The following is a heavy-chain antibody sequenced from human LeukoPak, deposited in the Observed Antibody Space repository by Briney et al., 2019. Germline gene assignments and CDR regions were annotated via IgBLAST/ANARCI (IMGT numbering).Heavy chain of an antibody. Sequence: PGGTLRLSCAASGFTFSSHGINWVRQAPGKGLEWVSGISPSGSISYYADSVKGRFTISRDTSKNTLYLQMNSLRAEDTAVYYCATDYDILTGYTFDYWGQGTLVTVSS. CDR3: ATDYDILTGYTFDY. CDR2: ISPSGSIS. V-gene: IGHV3-23*01. CDR1: GFTFSSHG. D-gene: IGHD3-9*01. J-gene: IGHJ4*02.